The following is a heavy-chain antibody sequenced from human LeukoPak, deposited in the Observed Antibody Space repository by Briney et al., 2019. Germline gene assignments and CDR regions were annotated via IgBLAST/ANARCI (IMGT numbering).Heavy chain of an antibody. CDR2: IYPGDSDT. V-gene: IGHV5-51*01. J-gene: IGHJ4*02. CDR1: GYSFTSYW. Sequence: GESLKISCKGSGYSFTSYWIGWVRQMPGKGLEWMGIIYPGDSDTRYSPSFQGQVTISADKSISTAYLQWSSLKASDTAMYYCARQFIDYDSSGYYQDYWGRGTLVTVSS. D-gene: IGHD3-22*01. CDR3: ARQFIDYDSSGYYQDY.